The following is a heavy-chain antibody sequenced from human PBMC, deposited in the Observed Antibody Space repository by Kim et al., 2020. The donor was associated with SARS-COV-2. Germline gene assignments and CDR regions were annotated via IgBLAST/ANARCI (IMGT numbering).Heavy chain of an antibody. CDR2: ISGSGGST. CDR3: AKPPVRGVIITHFDY. V-gene: IGHV3-23*01. Sequence: GGSLRLSCAASGFTFSSYAMSWVRQAPGKGLEWVSAISGSGGSTYYADSVKGRFTISRDNSKNTLYLQMNSLRAEDTAVYYCAKPPVRGVIITHFDYWGQGTLVTVSS. CDR1: GFTFSSYA. D-gene: IGHD3-10*02. J-gene: IGHJ4*02.